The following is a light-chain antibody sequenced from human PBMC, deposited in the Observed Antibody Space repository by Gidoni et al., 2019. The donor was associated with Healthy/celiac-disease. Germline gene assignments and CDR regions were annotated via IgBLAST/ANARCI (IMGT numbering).Light chain of an antibody. Sequence: DIQMTQSPSALSASVGDRVTITCRASQSISTYLNWYQQKPGKAPKLLIYAASSLQSGVPSRLSGSGSGTDFSLTISSLQPEDFATYYCQQSYTIPLTFXGXTKVEIK. J-gene: IGKJ4*01. CDR3: QQSYTIPLT. V-gene: IGKV1-39*01. CDR2: AAS. CDR1: QSISTY.